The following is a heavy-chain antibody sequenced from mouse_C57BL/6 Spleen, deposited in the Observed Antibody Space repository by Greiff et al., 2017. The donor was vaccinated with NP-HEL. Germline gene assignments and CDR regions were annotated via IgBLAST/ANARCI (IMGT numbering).Heavy chain of an antibody. J-gene: IGHJ3*01. D-gene: IGHD2-4*01. Sequence: EVQGVESGGGLAKPGGSLKLSCAASGFTFSSYAMSWVRQTPEKRLEWVATISDGGSCTYYPDNVKGRFTISRDNAKNNLYLQLSHLKSEDTAMYYCARDDYDEKAWFAYWGQGTLVTVSA. CDR3: ARDDYDEKAWFAY. CDR2: ISDGGSCT. CDR1: GFTFSSYA. V-gene: IGHV5-4*01.